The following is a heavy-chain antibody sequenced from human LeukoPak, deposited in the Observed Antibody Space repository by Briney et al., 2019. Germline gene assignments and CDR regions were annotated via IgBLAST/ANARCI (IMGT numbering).Heavy chain of an antibody. V-gene: IGHV4-34*01. CDR3: ARGEGRLATD. Sequence: PSETLSLTCAVYGGSFSGYYWSWIRQPPGKGLEWIGEINHSGSTNYNPSLKSRVTISVGTSKNQFSLKLSSVTAADTAIYYCARGEGRLATDWGQGTLLTVSS. CDR2: INHSGST. CDR1: GGSFSGYY. J-gene: IGHJ4*02. D-gene: IGHD6-13*01.